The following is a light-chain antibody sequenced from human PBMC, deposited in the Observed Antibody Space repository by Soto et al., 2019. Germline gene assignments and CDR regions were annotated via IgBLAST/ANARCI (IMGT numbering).Light chain of an antibody. CDR2: DVT. J-gene: IGLJ3*02. CDR1: SSDVGDYEH. Sequence: QSALTQPPSVSWSPGRSVTISCTVTSSDVGDYEHVSWYQQAPGTAPKLIIFDVTNRPSGVPDRFSGSKSGNTPSLTIFGLQAEDEADYYCSLYTSSSTWVFGGGTKLTVL. V-gene: IGLV2-18*01. CDR3: SLYTSSSTWV.